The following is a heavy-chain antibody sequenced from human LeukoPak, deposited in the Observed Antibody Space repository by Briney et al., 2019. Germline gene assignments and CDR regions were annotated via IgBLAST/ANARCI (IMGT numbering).Heavy chain of an antibody. Sequence: PGGSLRLSCAASGFTFSSYGMHWVRQAPGKGLEWVAVISYDGSNKYYADSVKGRFTISRDNSKNTLYLQMNSLRAEDTAVYYCARGPITPVAGFFDYWGQGTLVTVSS. V-gene: IGHV3-30*03. CDR1: GFTFSSYG. J-gene: IGHJ4*02. CDR2: ISYDGSNK. D-gene: IGHD6-19*01. CDR3: ARGPITPVAGFFDY.